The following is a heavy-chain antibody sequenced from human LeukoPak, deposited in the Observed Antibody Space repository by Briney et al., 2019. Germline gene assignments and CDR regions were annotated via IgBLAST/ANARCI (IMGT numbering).Heavy chain of an antibody. Sequence: GASVKVSCKASGYTFTSYDINWVRQATGQGLEWMGWMNPNSGNTGYAQKFQGRVTMTRNTSISTAYMELSSLRSEDTAVYYCAVVGCSSTSCYRTMYYYGMDVWGQGTTVTVSS. CDR2: MNPNSGNT. J-gene: IGHJ6*02. CDR3: AVVGCSSTSCYRTMYYYGMDV. D-gene: IGHD2-2*02. V-gene: IGHV1-8*01. CDR1: GYTFTSYD.